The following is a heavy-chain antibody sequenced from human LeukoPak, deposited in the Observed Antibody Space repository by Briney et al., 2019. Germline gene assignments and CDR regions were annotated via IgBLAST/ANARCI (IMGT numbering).Heavy chain of an antibody. V-gene: IGHV1-69*06. CDR3: ARDSSPDTVTNAFDI. CDR1: GGTFSSYA. Sequence: GSSVKVSCKASGGTFSSYAISWVRQAPGQGLEWMGGIIPIFGTANYAQKFQGRVTITADKSTSTAYMELSSLRSEDTAVYYCARDSSPDTVTNAFDIWGQGTMVTVSS. CDR2: IIPIFGTA. D-gene: IGHD4-17*01. J-gene: IGHJ3*02.